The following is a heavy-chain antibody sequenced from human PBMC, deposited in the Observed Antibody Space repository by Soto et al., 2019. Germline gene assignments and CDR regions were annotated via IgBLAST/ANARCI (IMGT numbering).Heavy chain of an antibody. D-gene: IGHD6-19*01. Sequence: PGGSLRLSCAASGFTFDDYAMHWVRQAPGKGLEWVSLISWDGGSTYYADSVKGRFTISRDNSKNSLYLQMNSLRAGDTALYYCAKDTGGEVAGVYYYYGMDVWGQGTTVTVSS. CDR3: AKDTGGEVAGVYYYYGMDV. CDR1: GFTFDDYA. CDR2: ISWDGGST. V-gene: IGHV3-43D*04. J-gene: IGHJ6*02.